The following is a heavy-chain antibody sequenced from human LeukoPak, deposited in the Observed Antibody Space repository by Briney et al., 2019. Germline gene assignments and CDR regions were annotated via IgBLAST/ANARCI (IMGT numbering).Heavy chain of an antibody. CDR1: GFTFSSYA. CDR2: ISYDGGNK. CDR3: ARGKGITMVRGVIFYFDY. V-gene: IGHV3-30*04. Sequence: GGSLRLSCAASGFTFSSYAMHWVRQAPGKGLEWVAVISYDGGNKYYADSVKGRFTISRDNSKNTLYLQMNSLRAEDTAVYYCARGKGITMVRGVIFYFDYWGQGTLVTVSS. D-gene: IGHD3-10*01. J-gene: IGHJ4*02.